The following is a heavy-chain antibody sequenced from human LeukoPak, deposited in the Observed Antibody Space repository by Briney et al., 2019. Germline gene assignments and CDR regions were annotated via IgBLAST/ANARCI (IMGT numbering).Heavy chain of an antibody. J-gene: IGHJ3*02. Sequence: GGSLRLSCAASGFTFSSYAMHWVRQAPGKGLEYVSATSSNGGSTYYANSVKGRFTISRDNSKNTLYLQMGSLRAEDMAVYYCARVGGYYYVGAAFDIWGQGTMVTVSS. D-gene: IGHD3-22*01. CDR1: GFTFSSYA. CDR2: TSSNGGST. V-gene: IGHV3-64*01. CDR3: ARVGGYYYVGAAFDI.